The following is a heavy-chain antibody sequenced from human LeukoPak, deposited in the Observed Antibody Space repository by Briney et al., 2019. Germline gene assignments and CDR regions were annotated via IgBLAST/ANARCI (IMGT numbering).Heavy chain of an antibody. J-gene: IGHJ5*02. CDR3: ARGGTVFRGVRECWFDP. V-gene: IGHV1-8*01. CDR1: GYTFTSYD. Sequence: ASVKLSCTASGYTFTSYDINWVRHAPRQGGEWVGCVNPNSSNTGYAQKFQGRVTMTTNTSISTAYMELRSLRSEDTAVYDRARGGTVFRGVRECWFDPWGQGTLVTVSS. D-gene: IGHD3-10*01. CDR2: VNPNSSNT.